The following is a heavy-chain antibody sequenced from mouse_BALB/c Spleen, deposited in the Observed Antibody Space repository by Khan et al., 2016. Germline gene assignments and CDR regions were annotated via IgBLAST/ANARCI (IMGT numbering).Heavy chain of an antibody. V-gene: IGHV14-1*02. CDR3: ARSPYFFDY. Sequence: VQLQQSGAELVRPGALVKLTCKASGFNIKDYYMHWVKQRPEQGLEWIGWIDPENGNSIYDPKFQGKASITADTSSNTAYLQVNSLTSEDTGVYYCARSPYFFDYWGQGTTLTVSS. CDR1: GFNIKDYY. J-gene: IGHJ2*01. CDR2: IDPENGNS.